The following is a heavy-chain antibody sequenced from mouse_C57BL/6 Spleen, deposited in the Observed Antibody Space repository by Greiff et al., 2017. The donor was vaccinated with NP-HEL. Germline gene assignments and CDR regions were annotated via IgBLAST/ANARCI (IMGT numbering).Heavy chain of an antibody. CDR2: IYPGNSDT. CDR3: TREEGYYSGSFAD. CDR1: GYTFTSYW. Sequence: VQLQQSGTVLARPGASVKMSCKTSGYTFTSYWMHWVKQRPGQGMEWIGAIYPGNSDTSYNQNFKGKAKLTAVTSASTAYMELSSLTNETSAVYYCTREEGYYSGSFADWGQGTLVTVSA. D-gene: IGHD1-1*01. V-gene: IGHV1-5*01. J-gene: IGHJ3*01.